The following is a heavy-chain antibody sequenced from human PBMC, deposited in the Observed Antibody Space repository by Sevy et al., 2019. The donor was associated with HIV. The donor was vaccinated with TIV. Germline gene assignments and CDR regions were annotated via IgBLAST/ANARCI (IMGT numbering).Heavy chain of an antibody. V-gene: IGHV3-21*01. Sequence: GGSLRLSCAGSSFTFSDYNINWVRQAPGKGLEWVSYISDGGTYIYDADSVKDRFTVSRDNAKNSVFLLMNSLRAEDTAVYYCARESGYDAFDHWGQRTRVTVSS. CDR2: ISDGGTYI. CDR1: SFTFSDYN. D-gene: IGHD5-12*01. CDR3: ARESGYDAFDH. J-gene: IGHJ3*01.